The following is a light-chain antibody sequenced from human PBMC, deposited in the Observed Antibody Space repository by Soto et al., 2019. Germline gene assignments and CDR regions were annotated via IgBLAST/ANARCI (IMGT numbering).Light chain of an antibody. J-gene: IGKJ4*01. V-gene: IGKV3-15*01. CDR2: GAS. Sequence: EIVMTQSPATLSVSPGERATLSCRASRSVSSNLAWYQQKPGQAPRLLIYGASTRATGIPARFSGSGSGTEFTLTISSLQSEDFAVYYCQQYNNWPWLTFGGGTKVEIK. CDR1: RSVSSN. CDR3: QQYNNWPWLT.